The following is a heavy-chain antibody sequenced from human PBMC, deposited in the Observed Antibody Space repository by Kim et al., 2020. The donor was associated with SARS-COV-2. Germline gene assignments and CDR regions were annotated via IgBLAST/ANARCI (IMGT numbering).Heavy chain of an antibody. CDR3: ARLSPNWGSYYGMDV. D-gene: IGHD7-27*01. J-gene: IGHJ6*02. CDR1: GYSFTSYW. V-gene: IGHV5-51*01. CDR2: IYPGDSDT. Sequence: GESLKISCKGSGYSFTSYWIGWVRQMPGKGLEWMGIIYPGDSDTRYSPSFQGQVTISADKSISTAYLQWSSLKASDTAMYYCARLSPNWGSYYGMDVWGQGTTVTVSS.